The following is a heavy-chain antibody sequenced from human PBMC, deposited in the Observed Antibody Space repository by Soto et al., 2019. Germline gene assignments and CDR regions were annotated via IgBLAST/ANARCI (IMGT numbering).Heavy chain of an antibody. D-gene: IGHD3-3*01. Sequence: PGGALRLSCGASGITFSSYAMSWVRQAPGKGLGWVSAISGSGGSTYYADSVKGRFTISRDNSKNTLYLQMNSLRAEDTAVYYCAKAYYDFWSGSLTFDYWGQGTLVTVSS. V-gene: IGHV3-23*01. CDR1: GITFSSYA. J-gene: IGHJ4*02. CDR3: AKAYYDFWSGSLTFDY. CDR2: ISGSGGST.